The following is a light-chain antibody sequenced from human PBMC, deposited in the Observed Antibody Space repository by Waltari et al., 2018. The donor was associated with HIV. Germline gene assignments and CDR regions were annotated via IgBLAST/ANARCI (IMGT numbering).Light chain of an antibody. CDR3: QQYVSSPT. V-gene: IGKV3-20*01. CDR1: QSVISNY. Sequence: ENVLTQSPGTLSLSPGERATLSCRASQSVISNYFAWYQQKPGQPPRLLIYGASNRATGIPDRFSGSGSGTDFTLTISRLEPEDSAVYYCQQYVSSPTFGQGTKVEIK. CDR2: GAS. J-gene: IGKJ1*01.